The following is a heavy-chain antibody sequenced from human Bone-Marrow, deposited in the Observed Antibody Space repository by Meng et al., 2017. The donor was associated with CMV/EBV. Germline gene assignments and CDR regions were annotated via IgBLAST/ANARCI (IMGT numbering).Heavy chain of an antibody. CDR2: INTAYGNS. CDR1: GFSCPFFT. Sequence: SCKASGFSCPFFTLHWVRQAPGQRLEWLGWINTAYGNSHYSQNFQGRVIITRDTSTTTAYMEMSSLRSEDTAVYYCAGDRGNRFDYWGQGSLVTVSS. CDR3: AGDRGNRFDY. J-gene: IGHJ4*02. V-gene: IGHV1-3*04. D-gene: IGHD3-10*01.